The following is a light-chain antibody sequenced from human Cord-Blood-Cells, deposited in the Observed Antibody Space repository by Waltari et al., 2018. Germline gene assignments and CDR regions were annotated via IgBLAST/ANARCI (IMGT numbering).Light chain of an antibody. Sequence: DIQMTQSPSSLSASVGDRVTITCRASQSISSYLNWYQQKPVKAPKLLIYAASSLQSGVPSRCSGSGSGTDFTLTISSLQPEDFATYYCQQSYSTPMYTFGQGTKLEIK. CDR1: QSISSY. CDR3: QQSYSTPMYT. V-gene: IGKV1-39*01. CDR2: AAS. J-gene: IGKJ2*01.